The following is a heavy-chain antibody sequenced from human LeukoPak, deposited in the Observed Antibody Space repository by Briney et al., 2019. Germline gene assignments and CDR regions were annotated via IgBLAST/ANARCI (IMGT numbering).Heavy chain of an antibody. Sequence: ASVKVSCKASGYTFSDYYMHWVRQAPGQGLEWMGWINPNGGDTSYAQKFQGRVTMTWDTSISTAYMELRRLRSDDTAVYYCARDQENNWFDPWGQGTLVTVSS. CDR3: ARDQENNWFDP. CDR1: GYTFSDYY. D-gene: IGHD5-24*01. CDR2: INPNGGDT. J-gene: IGHJ5*02. V-gene: IGHV1-2*02.